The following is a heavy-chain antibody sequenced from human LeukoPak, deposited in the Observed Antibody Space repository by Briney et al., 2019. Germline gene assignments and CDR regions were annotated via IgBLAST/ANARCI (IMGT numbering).Heavy chain of an antibody. CDR1: GGTFSSYA. D-gene: IGHD4-23*01. J-gene: IGHJ4*02. Sequence: SVKVSCKASGGTFSSYAISWVRQAPGQGLEWMGRIIPIFGTANYAQKFQGRVTITTDKSTSTAYMELSSLRSEDTAVYYCARSGGYGGNVMDYWGQGTLVTVSS. V-gene: IGHV1-69*05. CDR2: IIPIFGTA. CDR3: ARSGGYGGNVMDY.